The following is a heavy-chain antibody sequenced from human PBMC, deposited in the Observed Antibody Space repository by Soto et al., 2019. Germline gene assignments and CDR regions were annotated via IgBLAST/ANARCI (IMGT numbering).Heavy chain of an antibody. CDR1: GGTFSSYA. CDR3: ARDLKDYYDSSGYYY. Sequence: GASVKVSCKASGGTFSSYAISWVRQAPGQGLEWMGGIIPIFGTANYAQKFQGRVTITADESTSTAYMELSSLRSEDTAVYYCARDLKDYYDSSGYYYWGQGTLVTVS. V-gene: IGHV1-69*13. CDR2: IIPIFGTA. J-gene: IGHJ4*02. D-gene: IGHD3-22*01.